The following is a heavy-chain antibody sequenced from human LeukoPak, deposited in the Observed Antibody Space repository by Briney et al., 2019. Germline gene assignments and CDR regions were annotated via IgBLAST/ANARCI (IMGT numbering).Heavy chain of an antibody. CDR1: GFTVSSNH. CDR3: AREDPIVY. Sequence: GGCLRLSCAASGFTVSSNHINWVRQAPGKGLEWVAIVYSNGSAYYADSVKDRFTISTDNSKNIVYLQMNSLRAADTAVYYCAREDPIVYWGQGTLVTVSS. J-gene: IGHJ4*02. CDR2: VYSNGSA. V-gene: IGHV3-66*03. D-gene: IGHD3-16*02.